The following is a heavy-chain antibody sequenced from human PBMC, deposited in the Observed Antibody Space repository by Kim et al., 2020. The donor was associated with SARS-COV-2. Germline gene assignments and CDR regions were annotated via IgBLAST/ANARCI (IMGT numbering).Heavy chain of an antibody. CDR1: GYTFTSYY. Sequence: ASVKVSCKASGYTFTSYYMHWVRQAPGQGLEWMGIINPSGGSTSYAQKFQGRVTMTRDTSTSTVYMELSSLRSEDTAVYYCAVEGGQVPATITMVRGVIGHWFDPWGQGTLVTVSS. D-gene: IGHD3-10*01. V-gene: IGHV1-46*01. CDR2: INPSGGST. CDR3: AVEGGQVPATITMVRGVIGHWFDP. J-gene: IGHJ5*02.